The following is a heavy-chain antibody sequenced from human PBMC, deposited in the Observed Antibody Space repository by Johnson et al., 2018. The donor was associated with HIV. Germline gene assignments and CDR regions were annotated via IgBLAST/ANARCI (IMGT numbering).Heavy chain of an antibody. J-gene: IGHJ3*02. CDR1: GFTFSDHY. Sequence: VQLVESGGGLVQPGGSLRLSCAASGFTFSDHYMDWVRQAPGKGLEWVGRTSNKANSYTTEYAASVKGRFTISRDDSKNSLYLQMNSLKTEDTAVYYCARDRAGNAFDSWGQGTMVTVSS. V-gene: IGHV3-72*01. CDR3: ARDRAGNAFDS. CDR2: TSNKANSYTT.